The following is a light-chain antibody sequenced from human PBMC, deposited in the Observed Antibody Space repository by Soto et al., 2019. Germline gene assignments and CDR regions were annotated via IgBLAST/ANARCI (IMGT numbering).Light chain of an antibody. CDR3: QQYNNWPPWT. CDR2: GAS. V-gene: IGKV3-15*01. Sequence: EIVMTQSPATLSVSPGERATLSCRASQNIRSNLAWYQQIPGQAPRLLIHGASTRATGIPARFSGSGSGKEFTLTISGLQSEDYAVYYCQQYNNWPPWTFGQGTKVEI. CDR1: QNIRSN. J-gene: IGKJ1*01.